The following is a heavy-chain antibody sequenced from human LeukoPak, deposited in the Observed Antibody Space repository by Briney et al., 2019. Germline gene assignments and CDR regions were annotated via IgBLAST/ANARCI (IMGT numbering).Heavy chain of an antibody. J-gene: IGHJ4*02. CDR2: MDAANSADN. CDR1: GYTFTDTW. Sequence: GGSLRLSCKASGYTFTDTWIGWVRQMPEKGLEWVAVMDAANSADNRYSPSLQGQVTMSVDKSVGTGYLQWDSLKASDTAIYYCARRASVTGAPFDYWGQGTLVTVSS. V-gene: IGHV5-51*01. D-gene: IGHD6-6*01. CDR3: ARRASVTGAPFDY.